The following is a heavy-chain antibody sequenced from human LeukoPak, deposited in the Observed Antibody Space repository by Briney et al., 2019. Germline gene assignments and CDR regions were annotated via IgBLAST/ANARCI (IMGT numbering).Heavy chain of an antibody. CDR2: IYYSGST. D-gene: IGHD3-3*01. V-gene: IGHV4-30-4*08. Sequence: PSETLSLTCTVSGGSISSGDYYWSWIHQPPGKGLEWIGYIYYSGSTHYNPSLKSRVTISVDTSKNQFSLKLSSVTAADTAVYYCASGYDFWSGYYEGIFDIWGQGTMVTVSS. J-gene: IGHJ3*02. CDR1: GGSISSGDYY. CDR3: ASGYDFWSGYYEGIFDI.